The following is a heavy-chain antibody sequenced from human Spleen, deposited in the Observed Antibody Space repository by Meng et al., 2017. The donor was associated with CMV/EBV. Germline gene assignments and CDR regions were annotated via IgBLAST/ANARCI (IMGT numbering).Heavy chain of an antibody. J-gene: IGHJ4*02. Sequence: RGSGPCWLKTSETLAVTCSVSGGSISSSSYYWSWIRQPAGKGLEWIGRIYTSGSTNYNPSLKSRVTMSVDTSKNQFSLKLSSVTAADTAVYFCARADDYGPFDYWGQGTLVTVSS. CDR2: IYTSGST. CDR3: ARADDYGPFDY. D-gene: IGHD4-17*01. CDR1: GGSISSSSYY. V-gene: IGHV4-61*02.